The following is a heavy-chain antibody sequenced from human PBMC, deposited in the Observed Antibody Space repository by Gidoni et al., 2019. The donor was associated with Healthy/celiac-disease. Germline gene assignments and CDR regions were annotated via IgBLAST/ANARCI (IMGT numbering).Heavy chain of an antibody. CDR1: GGSLSGDY. D-gene: IGHD3-22*01. CDR2: IYYSGST. V-gene: IGHV4-59*01. J-gene: IGHJ4*02. CDR3: ARRGTPGSSGYYDY. Sequence: QVQLQESGPGLVKPSETLSLTCTVSGGSLSGDYWNWIRQPPGKGLEWIGYIYYSGSTNYNPSLKSRVTISVDTSKNQFSLNLSSVTAADTAVYYCARRGTPGSSGYYDYWGQGTLVTVSS.